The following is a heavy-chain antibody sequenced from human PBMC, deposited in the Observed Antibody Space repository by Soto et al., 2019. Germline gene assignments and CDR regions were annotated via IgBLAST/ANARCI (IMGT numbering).Heavy chain of an antibody. CDR1: GVCISSYY. D-gene: IGHD1-26*01. CDR3: ARGQWELLTPSNWFDP. Sequence: ETLSLTCTVSGVCISSYYWSWIRQPPGKGLEWIGYIYYSGSTNYNPSLKSRVTISVDTSKNQFSLKLSSVTAADTAVYYCARGQWELLTPSNWFDPWGQGTLVTVSS. J-gene: IGHJ5*02. V-gene: IGHV4-59*01. CDR2: IYYSGST.